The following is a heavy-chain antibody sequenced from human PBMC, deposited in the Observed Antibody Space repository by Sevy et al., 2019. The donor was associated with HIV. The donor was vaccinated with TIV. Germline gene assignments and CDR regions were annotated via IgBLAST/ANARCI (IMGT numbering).Heavy chain of an antibody. CDR3: AREVGGYNWRPYYFDS. V-gene: IGHV3-7*01. CDR1: GFTFTDYW. CDR2: IKQDGSEK. J-gene: IGHJ4*02. D-gene: IGHD5-12*01. Sequence: GGSLRLSCAASGFTFTDYWMSWVRQTPGKGLEWVAPIKQDGSEKYYVDSVKGRFAISRDNGKNSVSLQMNSLRAEDTALYYCAREVGGYNWRPYYFDSWGQGTLVTVSS.